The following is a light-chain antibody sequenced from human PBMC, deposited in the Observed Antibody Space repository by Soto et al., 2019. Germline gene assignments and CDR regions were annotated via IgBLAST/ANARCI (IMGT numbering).Light chain of an antibody. J-gene: IGLJ1*01. Sequence: QSVLTQPASVSGSPGQSITISCTGTSSDVCGYNYVSWYQQHPGKAPKLMIYDVSNRPSGVSNRFSGSKSGNTASLTISGLQAEDEADYYCSSYTGSSTLVFGTGTKVTVL. CDR1: SSDVCGYNY. CDR2: DVS. CDR3: SSYTGSSTLV. V-gene: IGLV2-14*01.